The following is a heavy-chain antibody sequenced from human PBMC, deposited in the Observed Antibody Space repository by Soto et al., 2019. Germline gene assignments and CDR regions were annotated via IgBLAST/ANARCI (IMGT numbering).Heavy chain of an antibody. V-gene: IGHV3-23*01. D-gene: IGHD2-8*01. CDR3: AKVRLTDYLRYAPHL. CDR2: ISPNGDST. CDR1: GFTFNNYA. J-gene: IGHJ3*01. Sequence: EVQLLESGGGLVKPGGSLRLACAASGFTFNNYAMNWVRQAPGRGLEWVAIISPNGDSTYYADSVKGRFTISRDNSQNTVFLQINSMRAEATAIYFCAKVRLTDYLRYAPHLWGQGTLVTVSS.